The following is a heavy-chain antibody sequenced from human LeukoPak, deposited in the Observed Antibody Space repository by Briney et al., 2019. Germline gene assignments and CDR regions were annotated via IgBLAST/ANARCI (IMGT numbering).Heavy chain of an antibody. CDR1: GFTFSSYG. V-gene: IGHV3-33*01. Sequence: GRSLRLSCAASGFTFSSYGMHWVRQAPGKGLEWVAVIWYDGSNKYYADSVKGRFTISRDNSKNTLYLQMNSLRAEDTAVYYCARDQRGTYYYDSSGSDAFDIWGQGTMVTVSS. D-gene: IGHD3-22*01. J-gene: IGHJ3*02. CDR3: ARDQRGTYYYDSSGSDAFDI. CDR2: IWYDGSNK.